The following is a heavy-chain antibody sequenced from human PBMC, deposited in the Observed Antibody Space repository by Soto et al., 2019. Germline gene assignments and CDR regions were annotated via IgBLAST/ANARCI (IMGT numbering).Heavy chain of an antibody. CDR2: INQDGSEK. CDR3: ARPYSGYDKRGEVDAFDI. J-gene: IGHJ3*02. CDR1: RLTFTSYW. Sequence: EVQLVESGGGLVQPGGSLRLSCAASRLTFTSYWMSWVRQAPGRGLEWVANINQDGSEKYYVDSVEGRFTISRDNAKNSLYLQMNSLRAEDTAVYYCARPYSGYDKRGEVDAFDIWGQGTMVTVSS. V-gene: IGHV3-7*01. D-gene: IGHD5-12*01.